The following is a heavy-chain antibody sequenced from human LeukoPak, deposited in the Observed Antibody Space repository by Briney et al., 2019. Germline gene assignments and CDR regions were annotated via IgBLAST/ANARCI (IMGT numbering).Heavy chain of an antibody. CDR3: ARTSGSYFYYYGMDV. CDR1: NGSISSYY. J-gene: IGHJ6*02. Sequence: SETLSLTCTVSNGSISSYYWSWIRQPPGKGLEWIGYIYYSGSTNHNPSLKSRVTISVDTSKNQFSLKLSSVTAADTAVYYCARTSGSYFYYYGMDVWGQGTTVTVSS. V-gene: IGHV4-59*01. D-gene: IGHD1-26*01. CDR2: IYYSGST.